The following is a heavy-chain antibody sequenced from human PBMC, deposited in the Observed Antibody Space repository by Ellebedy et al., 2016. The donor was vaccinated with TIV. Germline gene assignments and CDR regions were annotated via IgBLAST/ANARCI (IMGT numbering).Heavy chain of an antibody. CDR2: VIPVFGTV. J-gene: IGHJ4*02. V-gene: IGHV1-69*13. CDR1: GGTFSNYA. D-gene: IGHD3-16*02. CDR3: ARVLYDYIWGSYREFGY. Sequence: ASVKVSXKASGGTFSNYAISWVRQAPGQGLEWMGRVIPVFGTVNYTQKYQARVTISADESTSTAYMELSSLRSEDTAVYYCARVLYDYIWGSYREFGYWGQGTLVTVSS.